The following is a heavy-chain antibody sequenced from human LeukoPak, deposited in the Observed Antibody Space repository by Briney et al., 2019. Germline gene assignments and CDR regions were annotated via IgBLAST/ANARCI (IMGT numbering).Heavy chain of an antibody. J-gene: IGHJ4*02. Sequence: GGSLRLSCAVSGFSVSNSGMSWVRQAPGKGLEWISAISVDGETAYYADSVKGRFIISRDNSKNTLYLQLSSLRDEDTAVYYCAQGCLSGWYPHWGQGSLVSVSS. CDR3: AQGCLSGWYPH. D-gene: IGHD6-19*01. V-gene: IGHV3-23*01. CDR2: ISVDGETA. CDR1: GFSVSNSG.